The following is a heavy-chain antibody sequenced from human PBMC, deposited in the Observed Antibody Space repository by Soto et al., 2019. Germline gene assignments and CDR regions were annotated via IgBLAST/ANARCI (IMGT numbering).Heavy chain of an antibody. J-gene: IGHJ4*02. V-gene: IGHV4-30-2*01. CDR1: GASISSGGYS. Sequence: SETLSLTCAVSGASISSGGYSWSWVRQPPGKALEWIGFIYQTGSTHYNPSLKNRVTISVDGSKNQFSLNLTSVTAADTAVYYCANFVVGPGTLPYWGQGALVTVSS. D-gene: IGHD2-21*01. CDR2: IYQTGST. CDR3: ANFVVGPGTLPY.